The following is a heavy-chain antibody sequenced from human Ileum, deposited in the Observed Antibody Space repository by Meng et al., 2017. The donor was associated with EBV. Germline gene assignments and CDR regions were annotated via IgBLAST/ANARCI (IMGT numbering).Heavy chain of an antibody. Sequence: QVKLQESGQGLVKPSETLSLTCAVSGGSSRRSDWWSWFRQPPGKGLEWIGETSHSGSTNYSPSLKSRVTISLDKSKNQLSLKLNSVTAADTAVYYCASSDYYRSDYWGQGTLVTVSS. D-gene: IGHD3-22*01. J-gene: IGHJ4*02. CDR2: TSHSGST. CDR3: ASSDYYRSDY. V-gene: IGHV4-4*02. CDR1: GGSSRRSDW.